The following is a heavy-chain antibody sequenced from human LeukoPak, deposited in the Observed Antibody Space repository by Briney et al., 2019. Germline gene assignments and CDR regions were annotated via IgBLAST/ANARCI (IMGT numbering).Heavy chain of an antibody. CDR1: GYTFTSYG. D-gene: IGHD6-13*01. Sequence: ASVKVSCKASGYTFTSYGISWVRQAPGQGLEWMGWISAYNGNTNYEQKLQGRVTMTTDTSTSTAYMELRSLRSDDTAVYYCARLGIAAWIPHYFAYWGQGTLVTVSS. J-gene: IGHJ4*02. V-gene: IGHV1-18*01. CDR2: ISAYNGNT. CDR3: ARLGIAAWIPHYFAY.